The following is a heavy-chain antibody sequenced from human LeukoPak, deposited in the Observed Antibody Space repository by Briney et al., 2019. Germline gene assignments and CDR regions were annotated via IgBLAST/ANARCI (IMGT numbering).Heavy chain of an antibody. CDR3: ARPGPNSGWSFGYFDY. Sequence: SETLSLTCTVSDGSISSSSYYWGWIRQPPGKGLEWLGSIYYSGTTYYNPSLKSRVTISVDTSKKQFSLRLNSVTAADTAVYFCARPGPNSGWSFGYFDYWGQGTLVTVSS. V-gene: IGHV4-39*01. D-gene: IGHD6-19*01. J-gene: IGHJ4*02. CDR1: DGSISSSSYY. CDR2: IYYSGTT.